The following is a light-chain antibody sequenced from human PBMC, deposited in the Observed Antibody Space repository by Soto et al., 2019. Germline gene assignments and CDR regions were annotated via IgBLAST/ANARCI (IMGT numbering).Light chain of an antibody. CDR2: EVS. CDR3: SSYTSSFTVV. Sequence: QSALTQPASVSGSPGQSITIYCTGTSSDVGGYNYVSWYQQHPGKAPKLMIYEVSNRPSGVSNRFSGSKSGNTASLTISGLQAEDEADYYCSSYTSSFTVVFGGGTKLTVL. CDR1: SSDVGGYNY. J-gene: IGLJ2*01. V-gene: IGLV2-14*01.